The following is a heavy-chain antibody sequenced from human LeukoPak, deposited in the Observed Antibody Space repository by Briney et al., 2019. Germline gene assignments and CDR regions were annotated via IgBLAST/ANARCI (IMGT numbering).Heavy chain of an antibody. CDR3: ARDPVLRYFDWLPLPDY. CDR1: GGTFSSYA. Sequence: GSSVKVSCKASGGTFSSYAISWVRQAPGQGLEWMGWISAYNGNTNYAQKLQGRVTMTTDTSTSTAYMELRSLRSDDTAVYYCARDPVLRYFDWLPLPDYWGQGTLVTVSS. CDR2: ISAYNGNT. D-gene: IGHD3-9*01. J-gene: IGHJ4*02. V-gene: IGHV1-18*01.